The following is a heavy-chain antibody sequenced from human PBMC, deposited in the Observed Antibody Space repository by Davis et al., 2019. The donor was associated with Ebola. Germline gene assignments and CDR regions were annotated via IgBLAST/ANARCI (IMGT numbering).Heavy chain of an antibody. CDR3: ARDQGWLQLAAFDI. CDR1: GGSISSSNW. Sequence: SETLSLTCAVSGGSISSSNWWSWVRQPPGKGLEWIGEIYHSGSTNYNPSLKSRVTISVDKSKNQFSLKLSSVTAADTAMYYCARDQGWLQLAAFDIWGQGTTVTVSS. J-gene: IGHJ3*02. D-gene: IGHD5-24*01. V-gene: IGHV4-4*02. CDR2: IYHSGST.